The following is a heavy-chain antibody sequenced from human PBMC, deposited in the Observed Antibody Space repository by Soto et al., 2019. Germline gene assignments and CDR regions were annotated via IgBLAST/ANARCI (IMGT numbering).Heavy chain of an antibody. V-gene: IGHV3-21*01. J-gene: IGHJ6*02. Sequence: PGGSLRLSCAASGFTFSSYSMNWVRQAPGEGLEWVSSISSSSSYIYYADSVKGRFTISRDNAKNSLYLQMNSLRAEDTAVYYCARDRMGATTNSYYYYYYGMDVWGQGTTVTVSS. CDR3: ARDRMGATTNSYYYYYYGMDV. CDR2: ISSSSSYI. D-gene: IGHD1-26*01. CDR1: GFTFSSYS.